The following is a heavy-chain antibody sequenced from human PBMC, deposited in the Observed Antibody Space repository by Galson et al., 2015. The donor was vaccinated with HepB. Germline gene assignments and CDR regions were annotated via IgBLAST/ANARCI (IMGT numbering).Heavy chain of an antibody. Sequence: SLRLACAASGFTASSDYMNWVRQAPGKGLEWVSVIYIGGSTYYADSVKGRFTISTDNSKNTVYLQMDSLRPEDTAVYYCARILYNCNLNYYYGMDVWGQGTTVTVSS. CDR2: IYIGGST. CDR3: ARILYNCNLNYYYGMDV. CDR1: GFTASSDY. V-gene: IGHV3-66*02. J-gene: IGHJ6*02. D-gene: IGHD2/OR15-2a*01.